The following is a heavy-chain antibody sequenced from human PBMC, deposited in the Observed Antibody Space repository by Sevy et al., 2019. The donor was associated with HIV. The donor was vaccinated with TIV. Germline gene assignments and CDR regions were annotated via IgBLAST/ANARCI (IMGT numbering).Heavy chain of an antibody. CDR2: IRSKANNYAT. CDR1: GFTFSGAA. V-gene: IGHV3-73*01. CDR3: TAGDLGRFDY. J-gene: IGHJ4*02. D-gene: IGHD3-16*01. Sequence: GGSLRLSCAASGFTFSGAAMFWVRQASGKGLEWIGRIRSKANNYATVYGASVKGRFIISRDDSKNTTYLQMNSLKIEDTAVYYCTAGDLGRFDYSGRGSLVTVSS.